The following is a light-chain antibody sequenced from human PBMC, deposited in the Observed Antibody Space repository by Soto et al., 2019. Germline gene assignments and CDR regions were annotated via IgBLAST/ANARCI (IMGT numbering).Light chain of an antibody. Sequence: AIQMTQSLSSLSASVGDRVTITFRASQDIKNDVAWYQQKPGKAPKLLIYAASSLQSGVPSRFSGSGSGTDFTLTVSSLQPEDFATYYCLQDYNYPYTFGQGTKVDIK. J-gene: IGKJ2*01. V-gene: IGKV1-6*01. CDR2: AAS. CDR1: QDIKND. CDR3: LQDYNYPYT.